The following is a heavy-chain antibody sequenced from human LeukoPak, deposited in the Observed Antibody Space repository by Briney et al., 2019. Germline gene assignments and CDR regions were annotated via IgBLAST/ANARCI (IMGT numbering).Heavy chain of an antibody. CDR2: INDDGSAT. CDR3: AKVVFGSYYDY. Sequence: GGSLRLSCAASGFTFSNYWMHWVRQVPGKGLVWVSRINDDGSATFYADSVKGRFTISRDNAKNTLFLQINSLRAEDTAVYYCAKVVFGSYYDYWGQGTLVTVSS. CDR1: GFTFSNYW. J-gene: IGHJ4*02. D-gene: IGHD1-26*01. V-gene: IGHV3-74*01.